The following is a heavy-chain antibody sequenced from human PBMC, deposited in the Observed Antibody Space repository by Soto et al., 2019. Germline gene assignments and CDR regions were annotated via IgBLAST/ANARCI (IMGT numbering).Heavy chain of an antibody. D-gene: IGHD1-26*01. CDR1: GFTFSSHG. V-gene: IGHV3-30*18. J-gene: IGHJ5*01. CDR2: ISYDGNIK. Sequence: QVHLVESGGGVVQPGRSLRLSCATSGFTFSSHGMNWVRQAPGKRLEWVAVISYDGNIKYYADSVKGRFSISRDNSKNTLYLEMTNVRADDTAVYYCAKVSWERLWWFDSWGQGTLVTVSS. CDR3: AKVSWERLWWFDS.